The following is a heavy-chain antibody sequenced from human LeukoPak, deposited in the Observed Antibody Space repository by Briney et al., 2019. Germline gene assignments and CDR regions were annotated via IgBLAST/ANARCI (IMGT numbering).Heavy chain of an antibody. J-gene: IGHJ4*02. CDR1: GASISGYF. D-gene: IGHD3-3*01. V-gene: IGHV4-30-2*01. Sequence: PSETLSLTCTVSGASISGYFWSWIRQPPGKGLEWIGYIYHSGSTYYNPSLKSRVTISVDRSKNQFSLKLSSVTAADTAVYYCARMTYYDFWSANGGYFDYWGQGTLVTVSS. CDR2: IYHSGST. CDR3: ARMTYYDFWSANGGYFDY.